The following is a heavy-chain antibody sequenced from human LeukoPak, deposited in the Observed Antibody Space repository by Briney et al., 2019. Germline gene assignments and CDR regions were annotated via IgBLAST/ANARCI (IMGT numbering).Heavy chain of an antibody. V-gene: IGHV4-39*07. J-gene: IGHJ4*02. CDR3: ARVYSGSYWEDY. CDR2: IYYSGST. Sequence: SETLSLTCTVSDGSISSGSYYWGWIRQPPGKGLEWIGSIYYSGSTYYNPSLKSRVTISVDTSKNQFSLKLSSVTAADTAVYYCARVYSGSYWEDYWGQGTLVTVSS. D-gene: IGHD1-26*01. CDR1: DGSISSGSYY.